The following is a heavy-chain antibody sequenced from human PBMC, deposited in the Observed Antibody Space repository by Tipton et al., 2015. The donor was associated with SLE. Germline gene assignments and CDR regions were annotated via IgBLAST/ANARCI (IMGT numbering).Heavy chain of an antibody. V-gene: IGHV4-59*08. CDR1: GASMSGDY. CDR3: ARHMSVTYANFDV. CDR2: VFYSGST. D-gene: IGHD2-2*01. Sequence: TLSLTCTVSGASMSGDYWSWIRQPPGGGLEWIGYVFYSGSTRYNPSLQSRVSFSIDTSKSQFSLRLSSVTAADTAVYYCARHMSVTYANFDVWGQGTVVTFSS. J-gene: IGHJ3*01.